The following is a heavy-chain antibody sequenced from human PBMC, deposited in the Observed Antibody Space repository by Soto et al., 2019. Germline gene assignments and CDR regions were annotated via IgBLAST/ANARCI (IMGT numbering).Heavy chain of an antibody. CDR2: ISGSGGST. Sequence: EVQLLESGGGLVQPGGSLRLSCAASVFTFSSYAMSWVRQAPGKGLEWVSAISGSGGSTYYADSVKGRFTISRDNSKNTLYLQMNSLRAEDTAVYYCAKDWLRFLEWLLYSGAYYSDYWGQGTLVTVSS. D-gene: IGHD3-3*01. J-gene: IGHJ4*02. CDR1: VFTFSSYA. V-gene: IGHV3-23*01. CDR3: AKDWLRFLEWLLYSGAYYSDY.